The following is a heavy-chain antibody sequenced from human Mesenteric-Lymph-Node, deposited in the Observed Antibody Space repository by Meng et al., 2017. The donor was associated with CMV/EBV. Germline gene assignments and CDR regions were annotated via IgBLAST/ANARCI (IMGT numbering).Heavy chain of an antibody. CDR1: GFFFGDYY. Sequence: SGFFFGDYYMTCIRPAPGQGLESISFIYSGSTLMYSADSVTGRFTVSRDNAMNSLYLQMDGLRADDTAVYYCATVKSPYDFWSGFFHWGRGTLVTVSS. CDR2: IYSGSTLM. V-gene: IGHV3-11*01. CDR3: ATVKSPYDFWSGFFH. D-gene: IGHD3-3*01. J-gene: IGHJ4*02.